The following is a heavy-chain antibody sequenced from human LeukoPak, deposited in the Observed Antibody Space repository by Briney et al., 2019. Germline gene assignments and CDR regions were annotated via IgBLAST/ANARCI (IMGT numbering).Heavy chain of an antibody. J-gene: IGHJ4*02. CDR1: GFTFSSYW. CDR2: ISGSGGST. D-gene: IGHD6-13*01. CDR3: AKDFAVYSTSYYDY. Sequence: GGSLRLSCAASGFTFSSYWMHWVRQAPGKGLEWVSAISGSGGSTYYADSVKGRFTISRDNSKTTLYLQVNSLRAEDTAVYYCAKDFAVYSTSYYDYWGQGALVIVSS. V-gene: IGHV3-23*01.